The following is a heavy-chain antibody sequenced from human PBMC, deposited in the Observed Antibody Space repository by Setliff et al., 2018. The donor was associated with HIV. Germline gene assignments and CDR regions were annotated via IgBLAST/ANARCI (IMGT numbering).Heavy chain of an antibody. J-gene: IGHJ4*02. CDR3: ARGFDYAQRPPLYYFDY. D-gene: IGHD2-2*01. V-gene: IGHV4-61*02. CDR2: VYISGST. CDR1: NCSISTIRYY. Sequence: LSLTCAVSNCSISTIRYYWSWLRQPAGKGLEWIGRVYISGSTNYSPSLKSRVTISVDTSKKQFSLKLSSVTAADTAVYYCARGFDYAQRPPLYYFDYWGQGTLVTVSS.